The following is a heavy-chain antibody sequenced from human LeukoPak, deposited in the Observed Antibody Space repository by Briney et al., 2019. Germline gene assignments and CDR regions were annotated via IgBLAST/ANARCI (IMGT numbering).Heavy chain of an antibody. Sequence: SETLSLTCSVAGGSISSNTNFWGWDSSSYWGWIRQPPGKGLEWIGSLHFTGTTYYNSSLQSRLTISVDTAKNLFSLKLTSVTATDTALYYCARQRDTASVGAFDTWGQGTMVIVSP. CDR3: ARQRDTASVGAFDT. D-gene: IGHD2-2*02. J-gene: IGHJ3*02. V-gene: IGHV4-39*01. CDR1: GGSISSNTNFWGWDSSSY. CDR2: LHFTGTT.